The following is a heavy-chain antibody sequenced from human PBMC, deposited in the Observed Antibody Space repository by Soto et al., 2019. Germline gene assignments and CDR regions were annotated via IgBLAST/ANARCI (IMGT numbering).Heavy chain of an antibody. V-gene: IGHV3-23*01. Sequence: DVERLESGGGLVQPGGSVRLSCAASGFPFDNIGMLWVRQVPGKGLAWVAGISGSGASTYYADSVKGRFTISRDNSTNTIYLQTTGQTAQDTGVLYCAKPWAWWSFDQWGPGALVTVSS. CDR2: ISGSGAST. D-gene: IGHD2-15*01. CDR3: AKPWAWWSFDQ. CDR1: GFPFDNIG. J-gene: IGHJ4*02.